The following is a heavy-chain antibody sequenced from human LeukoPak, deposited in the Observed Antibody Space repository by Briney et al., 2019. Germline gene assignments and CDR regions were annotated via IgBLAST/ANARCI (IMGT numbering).Heavy chain of an antibody. CDR1: GYTFSGTGWY. V-gene: IGHV1-2*02. Sequence: GDSVKVSCKASGYTFSGTGWYLYWLRQAPGQGLECMGWIYPYTGATHYAQKFRGRVAMTRDTSISTAYMELSRLRPHDTAVYYCARDGPAQMVDFDYWGQGTLVTVSS. J-gene: IGHJ4*02. CDR3: ARDGPAQMVDFDY. CDR2: IYPYTGAT. D-gene: IGHD3-10*01.